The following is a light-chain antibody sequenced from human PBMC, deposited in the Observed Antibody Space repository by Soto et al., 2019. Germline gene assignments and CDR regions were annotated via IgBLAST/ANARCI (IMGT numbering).Light chain of an antibody. J-gene: IGKJ4*01. CDR2: DTS. V-gene: IGKV3-11*01. CDR1: QSVNYF. CDR3: QQYGTSPLT. Sequence: EIVLTQSPATLSLSLGERATLSCRASQSVNYFLAWYQQKPGQAPRLLIYDTSRRATGIPARFSGSGSGTDFTLTTSGLEPEDFAVYYCQQYGTSPLTFGGGSKVDI.